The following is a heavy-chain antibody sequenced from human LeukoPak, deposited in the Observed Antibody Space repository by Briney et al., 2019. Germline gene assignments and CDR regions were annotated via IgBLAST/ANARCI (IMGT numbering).Heavy chain of an antibody. CDR1: GGSINSYS. Sequence: SETLSLTCTVSGGSINSYSWTWIRQPPGKGLEWIGFVYYSGSTNCNPSLKSRVTISVDTSKTQFSLKLSSVTAADTAVYYCARGRRYFDYWGQGTLVTVSP. CDR2: VYYSGST. CDR3: ARGRRYFDY. J-gene: IGHJ4*02. V-gene: IGHV4-59*01.